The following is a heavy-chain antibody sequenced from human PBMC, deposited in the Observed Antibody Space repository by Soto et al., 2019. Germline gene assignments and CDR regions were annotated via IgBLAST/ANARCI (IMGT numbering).Heavy chain of an antibody. CDR3: ARPSAFWSGYYPSYFDY. CDR1: GYSFTTYW. CDR2: IFPGDFDT. V-gene: IGHV5-51*01. J-gene: IGHJ4*02. Sequence: PGESLKTSCKGSGYSFTTYWIGWVRQMPGKGLEWMGIIFPGDFDTRYSPSFHGQVPISADKSISTAYLQWRSLQASDTAIYFCARPSAFWSGYYPSYFDYWGQGTLVTVSS. D-gene: IGHD3-3*01.